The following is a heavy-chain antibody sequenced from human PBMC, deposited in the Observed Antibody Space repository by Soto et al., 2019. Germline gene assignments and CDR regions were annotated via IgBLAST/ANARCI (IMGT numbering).Heavy chain of an antibody. V-gene: IGHV4-31*03. D-gene: IGHD3-16*01. Sequence: SETLSLTCTVSGGSISSGGYYWSWIRQHPGKGLEWIGYIYYSGSTYYNPSLKSRVTISVDTSKNQFSLKLSSVTAADTAVYYCARSRCLFGNFDYWGQGTLVTVSS. CDR2: IYYSGST. J-gene: IGHJ4*02. CDR3: ARSRCLFGNFDY. CDR1: GGSISSGGYY.